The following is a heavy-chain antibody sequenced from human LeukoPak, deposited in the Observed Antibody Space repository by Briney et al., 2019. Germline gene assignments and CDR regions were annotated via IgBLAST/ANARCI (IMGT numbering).Heavy chain of an antibody. CDR2: INPSGGST. V-gene: IGHV1-46*01. J-gene: IGHJ4*02. D-gene: IGHD6-13*01. Sequence: GASVKVSCKASGYTFTSYYMHWVRQAPGQGLEWMGIINPSGGSTSYAQKFQGRGTMTRDTSTSTVYMELSSLRSEDTAVYYCARDLAPIAAAGLGFDYWGQGTLVTVSS. CDR1: GYTFTSYY. CDR3: ARDLAPIAAAGLGFDY.